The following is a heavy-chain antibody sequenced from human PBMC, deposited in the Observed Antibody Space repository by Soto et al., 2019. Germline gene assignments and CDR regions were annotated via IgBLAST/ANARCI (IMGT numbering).Heavy chain of an antibody. CDR2: ISAYNGNT. CDR1: GYTFASYG. CDR3: ARPRQQLVTSDAFDI. Sequence: QVQLVQSGAEVKKPGASVKVTCKASGYTFASYGISWVRQAPGQGLEWMGWISAYNGNTNYAQKLQGRVTMTTDTSTSTACMELRILRSDDTAVYYCARPRQQLVTSDAFDIWGQGTMVTVSS. D-gene: IGHD6-13*01. V-gene: IGHV1-18*01. J-gene: IGHJ3*02.